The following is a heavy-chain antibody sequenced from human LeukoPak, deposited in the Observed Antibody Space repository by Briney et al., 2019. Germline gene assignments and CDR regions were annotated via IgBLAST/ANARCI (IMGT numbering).Heavy chain of an antibody. CDR2: IYYSGST. CDR3: ARHGTGYSSSSDDWFDP. V-gene: IGHV4-39*01. D-gene: IGHD6-6*01. J-gene: IGHJ5*02. Sequence: KPFETPALNRPVSGGSNNRRRYYWGLVRPPPGKGPERIGGIYYSGSTYYNPSLKSRVTISVDTSKNQFSLKLSSVTAADTAVYYCARHGTGYSSSSDDWFDPWGQGTLVTVSS. CDR1: GGSNNRRRYY.